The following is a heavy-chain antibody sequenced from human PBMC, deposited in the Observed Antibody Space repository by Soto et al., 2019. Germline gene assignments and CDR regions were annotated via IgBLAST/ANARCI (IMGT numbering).Heavy chain of an antibody. J-gene: IGHJ5*02. CDR1: GGSISSYY. D-gene: IGHD3-3*01. CDR2: IYYSGST. Sequence: SETLSLTCTVSGGSISSYYWSWIRQPPGKGLEWIGYIYYSGSTNYNPSLKSRVTISVDTSKNQFSLKLSSVTAADTAVYYCARGYDFWSGYYHWFDPWGQGTLVTVSS. V-gene: IGHV4-59*01. CDR3: ARGYDFWSGYYHWFDP.